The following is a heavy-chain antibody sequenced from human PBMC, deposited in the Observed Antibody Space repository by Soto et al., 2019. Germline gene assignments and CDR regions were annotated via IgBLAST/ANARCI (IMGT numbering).Heavy chain of an antibody. CDR1: GVSISGYY. J-gene: IGHJ4*02. Sequence: SETLSLTCTVSGVSISGYYWIWIRQPPGKGLEWIGYIYYRGSTHYNPSLKSRVTISVDTSKNQFSLNLSSVTAADTAVYFCARLTPQWPYLDYWGQGTLVTVSS. CDR3: ARLTPQWPYLDY. CDR2: IYYRGST. V-gene: IGHV4-59*08. D-gene: IGHD6-19*01.